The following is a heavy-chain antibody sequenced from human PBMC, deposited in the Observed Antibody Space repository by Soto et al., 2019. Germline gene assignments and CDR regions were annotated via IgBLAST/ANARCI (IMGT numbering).Heavy chain of an antibody. Sequence: GESLKISCKGSGYSFTSYWINWVRQMPGKGLEWMGRIDPSDSYTNYSPSFQGHVTISADKSISTAYLQWSSLKASDTAMYYCARRGYSGYAEEPPYYYYYGMDVWGQGTTVTVSS. V-gene: IGHV5-10-1*01. CDR1: GYSFTSYW. D-gene: IGHD5-12*01. CDR3: ARRGYSGYAEEPPYYYYYGMDV. J-gene: IGHJ6*02. CDR2: IDPSDSYT.